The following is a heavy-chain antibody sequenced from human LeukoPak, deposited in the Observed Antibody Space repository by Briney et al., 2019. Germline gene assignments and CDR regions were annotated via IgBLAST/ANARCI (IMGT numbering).Heavy chain of an antibody. J-gene: IGHJ4*02. CDR2: INHSGST. CDR1: GGSFSGYY. CDR3: ARGRVAGLRGARPYYFDY. V-gene: IGHV4-34*01. D-gene: IGHD6-19*01. Sequence: KSSETLSLACAVYGGSFSGYYWSWIRQPPGKGLEWIGEINHSGSTNYNPSFKSRVTISVDTSKNQFSLKLSSVTAADTAVYYCARGRVAGLRGARPYYFDYRGQGTLVTVSS.